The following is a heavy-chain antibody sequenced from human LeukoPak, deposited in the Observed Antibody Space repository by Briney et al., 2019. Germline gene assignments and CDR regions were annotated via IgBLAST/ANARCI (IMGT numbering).Heavy chain of an antibody. V-gene: IGHV4-39*07. D-gene: IGHD7-27*01. Sequence: SETLSLTCTVSGGSILSSSYFWGWIRQPPGKGLEWIGSIYYSGATYYNPSLKSRVTISVDTSKNQFSLKLSSVTAADTAVYYCARRLGMADGESDWGQGTLVTVSS. CDR2: IYYSGAT. J-gene: IGHJ4*02. CDR3: ARRLGMADGESD. CDR1: GGSILSSSYF.